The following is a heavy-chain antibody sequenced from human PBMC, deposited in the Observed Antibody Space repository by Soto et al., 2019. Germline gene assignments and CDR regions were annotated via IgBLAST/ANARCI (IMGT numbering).Heavy chain of an antibody. CDR2: IYHSGST. Sequence: LSLTCAVSGGSISRGAYSWSWIRQPPGKGLEWIGYIYHSGSTYDNPALQSRVTISVDRSKNQFSLKLSSVTAADTAVYYCARVPGPWGQGTLVTVSS. CDR1: GGSISRGAYS. J-gene: IGHJ5*02. V-gene: IGHV4-30-2*01. CDR3: ARVPGP.